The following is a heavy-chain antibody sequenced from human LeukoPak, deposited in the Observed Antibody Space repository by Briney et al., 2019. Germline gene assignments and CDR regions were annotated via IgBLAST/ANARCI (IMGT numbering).Heavy chain of an antibody. CDR1: GFTFDTYG. D-gene: IGHD2-21*02. J-gene: IGHJ5*01. Sequence: GGSLRLSCAAAGFTFDTYGMSWGRQAPGKGLEGASSISGSGNYMYYKDSVTGRLTIPRDNSKNTLLLQTNSLRAEDSAVYYCPKGGHPAVVTTRFDSWGQGTLVTVSS. CDR3: PKGGHPAVVTTRFDS. CDR2: ISGSGNYM. V-gene: IGHV3-23*01.